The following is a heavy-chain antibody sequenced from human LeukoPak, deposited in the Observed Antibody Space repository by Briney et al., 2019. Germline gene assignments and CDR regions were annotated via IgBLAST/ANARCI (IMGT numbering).Heavy chain of an antibody. CDR2: INHSGST. J-gene: IGHJ6*03. CDR1: GGSFSGYY. Sequence: SETLSLTCAVYGGSFSGYYWSWIRQPPGKGLEWIGEINHSGSTNYNPSLTSRVTISVDTSKNQFSLKLSSVTAADTAVYYCARGRSEYYYYYMDVWGKGTTVTVSS. V-gene: IGHV4-34*01. CDR3: ARGRSEYYYYYMDV.